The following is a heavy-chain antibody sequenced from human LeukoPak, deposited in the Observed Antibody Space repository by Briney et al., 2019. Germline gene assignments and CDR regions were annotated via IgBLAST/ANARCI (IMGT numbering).Heavy chain of an antibody. Sequence: GGSLRLSCAASGFTFSSYGMSLVRQAPGKGLEWVSAISGSGGSTYYADSVKGRFTISRDNSKNTLYLQMNSLRAEDTAVYYCAKDPVVTAIRDYFDYWGQGTLVTVSS. V-gene: IGHV3-23*01. J-gene: IGHJ4*02. D-gene: IGHD2-21*02. CDR2: ISGSGGST. CDR3: AKDPVVTAIRDYFDY. CDR1: GFTFSSYG.